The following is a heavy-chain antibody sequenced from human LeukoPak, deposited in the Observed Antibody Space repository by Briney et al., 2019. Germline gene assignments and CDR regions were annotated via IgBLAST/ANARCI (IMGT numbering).Heavy chain of an antibody. CDR2: INPSSGAT. J-gene: IGHJ6*02. Sequence: ASVKVSCKTSEYTFTSYYIHWVRQAPGQGLEWMGIINPSSGATNYAQKFQDRVTMTRDTSTSTVYMELSSQTSEDTAVYYCARATNFYYYYGMDVWGQGTTVTVSS. V-gene: IGHV1-46*01. CDR3: ARATNFYYYYGMDV. D-gene: IGHD1-26*01. CDR1: EYTFTSYY.